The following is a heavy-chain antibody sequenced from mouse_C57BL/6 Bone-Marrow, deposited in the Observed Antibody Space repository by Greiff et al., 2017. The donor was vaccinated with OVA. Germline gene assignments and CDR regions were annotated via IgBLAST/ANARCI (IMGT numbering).Heavy chain of an antibody. CDR2: IDPSDSYT. V-gene: IGHV1-50*01. CDR1: GYTFTSYW. J-gene: IGHJ1*03. D-gene: IGHD1-1*01. CDR3: ASDYYGSSYVWYFDV. Sequence: VQLQQPGAELVKPGASVKLSCKASGYTFTSYWMQWVKQRPGQGLEWIGEIDPSDSYTNYNQKFKGKATLTVDTSSSTAYMQLSSLTSEDSAVYYCASDYYGSSYVWYFDVWGTGTTVTVSS.